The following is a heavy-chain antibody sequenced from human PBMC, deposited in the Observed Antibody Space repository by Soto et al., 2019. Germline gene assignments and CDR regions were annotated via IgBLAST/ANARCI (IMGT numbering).Heavy chain of an antibody. D-gene: IGHD3-9*01. J-gene: IGHJ4*02. Sequence: QITLKESGPTLVKPTQTLTLTCTFSGFSLSTSGVGLGWIRQPPGKALEWLALSDWNDEKSYSPSLKSRLTSTKDTPKNQVVLTMTNMDPVDTATYYCARSKKDYDILSCYYSHIYFAYWCQGTLVTVSS. CDR3: ARSKKDYDILSCYYSHIYFAY. CDR2: SDWNDEK. CDR1: GFSLSTSGVG. V-gene: IGHV2-5*01.